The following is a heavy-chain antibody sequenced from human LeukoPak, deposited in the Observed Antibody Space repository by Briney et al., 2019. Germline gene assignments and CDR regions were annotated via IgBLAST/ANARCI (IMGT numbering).Heavy chain of an antibody. CDR3: ARDRDYGDFDY. Sequence: VASVKVSCKASGYTFSSYGIGWVRQAPGQGLEWMGWISDYNGNTNYAQKLQGRVTMTTDTSTSTAYMELRSLRSDDTAVYYCARDRDYGDFDYWGQGTLVTVSS. J-gene: IGHJ4*02. D-gene: IGHD4-17*01. CDR2: ISDYNGNT. CDR1: GYTFSSYG. V-gene: IGHV1-18*04.